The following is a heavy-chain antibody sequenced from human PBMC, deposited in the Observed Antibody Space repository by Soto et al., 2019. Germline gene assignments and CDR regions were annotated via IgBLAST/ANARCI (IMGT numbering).Heavy chain of an antibody. D-gene: IGHD3-9*01. CDR1: GGTFSSYA. Sequence: GASVKVSCKASGGTFSSYAISWVRQAPGQGLEWMGGIIPIFGTANYAQKFQGRVTITADESTSTAYMELSSLRSEDTAVYYCARWSRYPPDYDILTGYALGYWGQGTLVTVSS. CDR2: IIPIFGTA. CDR3: ARWSRYPPDYDILTGYALGY. V-gene: IGHV1-69*13. J-gene: IGHJ4*02.